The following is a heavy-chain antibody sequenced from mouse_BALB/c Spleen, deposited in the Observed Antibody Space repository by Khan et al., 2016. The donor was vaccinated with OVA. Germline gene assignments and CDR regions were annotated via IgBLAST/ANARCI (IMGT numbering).Heavy chain of an antibody. CDR2: FYPGSSDT. J-gene: IGHJ2*01. Sequence: EVQLQQSGPVPARPGASVKMSCKASGYSFTSYWMHWVTQRPGQGLEWLGAFYPGSSDTRYYQMFKDRAKLTPVTTASTVYMELSSLTNEDSAVYYCTRSYGSFYFDNWGQGTTLTVSS. D-gene: IGHD2-2*01. V-gene: IGHV1-5*01. CDR3: TRSYGSFYFDN. CDR1: GYSFTSYW.